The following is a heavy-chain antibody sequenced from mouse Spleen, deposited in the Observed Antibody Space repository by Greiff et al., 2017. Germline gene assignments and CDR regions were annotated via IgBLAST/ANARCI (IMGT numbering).Heavy chain of an antibody. V-gene: IGHV1-59*01. CDR3: ARQAGVAPYAMDY. CDR1: GYTFTSYW. J-gene: IGHJ4*01. D-gene: IGHD1-1*01. Sequence: QVQLKQPGAELVRPGTSVKLSCKASGYTFTSYWMHWVKQRPGQGLEWIGVIDPSDSYTNYNQKFKGKATLTVDTSSSTAYMQLSSLTSEDSAVYYCARQAGVAPYAMDYWGQGTSVTVSS. CDR2: IDPSDSYT.